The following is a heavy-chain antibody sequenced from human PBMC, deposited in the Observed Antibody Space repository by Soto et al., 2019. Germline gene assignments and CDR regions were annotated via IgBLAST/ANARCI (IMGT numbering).Heavy chain of an antibody. CDR1: GYTFTSYG. V-gene: IGHV1-18*01. Sequence: QVHLVQSGAEVKKPGASVKVSCKASGYTFTSYGITWVRQAPGQGLEWMGWISAHNGNTDYAQKLQGRVIVTRDTSQSTAYLELRSLRSDDTAVYYCARGRYGDYWGQGALVPVSS. J-gene: IGHJ4*02. CDR3: ARGRYGDY. D-gene: IGHD1-1*01. CDR2: ISAHNGNT.